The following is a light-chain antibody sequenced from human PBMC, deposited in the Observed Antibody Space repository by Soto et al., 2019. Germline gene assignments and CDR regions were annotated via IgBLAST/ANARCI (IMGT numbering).Light chain of an antibody. CDR3: QQRHMWPIT. Sequence: EVVLTQSPVTLSLSPGERATLSCRASQSFRGLLAYSQQKPGQAPRLLIYDASNRATGIPPWFSGSGSGTACTLTISSLEPEDSAVYYGQQRHMWPITFGRGTRLEIK. CDR1: QSFRGL. J-gene: IGKJ5*01. V-gene: IGKV3-11*01. CDR2: DAS.